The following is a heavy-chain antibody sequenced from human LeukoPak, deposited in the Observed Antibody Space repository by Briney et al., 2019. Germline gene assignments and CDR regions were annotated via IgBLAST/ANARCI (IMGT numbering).Heavy chain of an antibody. CDR1: GGTFSSYA. V-gene: IGHV1-69*13. CDR2: IIPIFGTA. J-gene: IGHJ5*02. CDR3: TRGGGYCSSTSCYRFPSWFDP. Sequence: SVKVSCKASGGTFSSYAISWVRQAPGQGLEWMGGIIPIFGTANYAQKFQGRVTITADESTSTAYMELSSLRPEDTAVYYCTRGGGYCSSTSCYRFPSWFDPWGQGTLVTVSS. D-gene: IGHD2-2*02.